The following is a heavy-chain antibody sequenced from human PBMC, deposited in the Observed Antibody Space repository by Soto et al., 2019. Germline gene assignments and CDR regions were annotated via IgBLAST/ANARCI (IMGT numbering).Heavy chain of an antibody. Sequence: SGPTLVNPTQTLTLTCTFSGFSLSSTRVAVGWIRQPPGKALEWLALIYWDDDKRYSPSLKSRLTITKDTSKNQVVLTMTNMDPVDTATYYCAHAMVRGVIHWFHPWGQGTLVTVSS. V-gene: IGHV2-5*02. CDR2: IYWDDDK. J-gene: IGHJ5*02. D-gene: IGHD3-10*01. CDR1: GFSLSSTRVA. CDR3: AHAMVRGVIHWFHP.